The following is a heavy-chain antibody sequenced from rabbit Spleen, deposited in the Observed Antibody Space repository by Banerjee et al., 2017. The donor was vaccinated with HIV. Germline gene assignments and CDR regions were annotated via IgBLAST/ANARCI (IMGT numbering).Heavy chain of an antibody. J-gene: IGHJ4*01. CDR2: IHTRSGGSI. V-gene: IGHV1S45*01. CDR3: VRDGDGTNVFWYFNF. CDR1: GFSFSNNYY. D-gene: IGHD7-1*01. Sequence: EQLEESGGGLVKPEGSLTLTCTASGFSFSNNYYMCWVRQAPGKGLEWIGCIHTRSGGSIYYATWAKGRFTISKTSPTTVTLQMTSLTAADTATYFCVRDGDGTNVFWYFNFWGPGTLVTVS.